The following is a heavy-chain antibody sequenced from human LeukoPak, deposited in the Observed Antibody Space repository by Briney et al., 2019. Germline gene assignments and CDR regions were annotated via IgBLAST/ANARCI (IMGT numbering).Heavy chain of an antibody. V-gene: IGHV4-30-4*01. D-gene: IGHD6-13*01. CDR2: IYYSGST. Sequence: SQTLSLTCTVSGGSISSGDYYWSWIRQPPGKGLEWIGYIYYSGSTYYNPSLKSRVTISVDTSKNQFSLKLSSVTAADTAVYYCARGRLYSSSWLNWFDPWGQGTLVTVSS. CDR3: ARGRLYSSSWLNWFDP. J-gene: IGHJ5*02. CDR1: GGSISSGDYY.